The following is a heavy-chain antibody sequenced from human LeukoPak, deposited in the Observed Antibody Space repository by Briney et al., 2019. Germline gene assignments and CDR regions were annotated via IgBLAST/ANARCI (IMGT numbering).Heavy chain of an antibody. V-gene: IGHV4-30-4*01. CDR1: GGSICSGDYY. CDR2: IYYSGST. Sequence: SETLSLTCSVSGGSICSGDYYWSWIRQPPGKGLEWIGYIYYSGSTYYNPSLKSRVTISEDTSKNQFSLKLSSVTAADTAVYYCARERWNDVFDIWGQGTMVTVSS. CDR3: ARERWNDVFDI. J-gene: IGHJ3*02. D-gene: IGHD1-1*01.